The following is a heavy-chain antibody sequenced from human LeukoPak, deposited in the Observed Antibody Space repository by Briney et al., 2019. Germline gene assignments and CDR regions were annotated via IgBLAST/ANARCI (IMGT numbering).Heavy chain of an antibody. V-gene: IGHV1-2*02. J-gene: IGHJ4*02. CDR3: AREGCTNGVCYGRFDS. CDR1: GYSFTGYY. Sequence: GESLKISCKGSGYSFTGYYMHWVRQAPGQGLEWMGWINPNSGGTNYVQKFQGRVTMTRDTSISTAYMELSRLRSDDTAVYYCAREGCTNGVCYGRFDSWGQGTLVTVSS. D-gene: IGHD2-8*01. CDR2: INPNSGGT.